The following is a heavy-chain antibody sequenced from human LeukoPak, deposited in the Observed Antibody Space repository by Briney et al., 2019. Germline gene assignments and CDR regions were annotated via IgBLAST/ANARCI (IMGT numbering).Heavy chain of an antibody. V-gene: IGHV4-59*01. CDR1: GGSISSYY. Sequence: SETLSLTCTVSGGSISSYYWSWIRQPPGKGLEWIGYIYYSGSTNYNPSLKSRVTISVDTSKNQFSLKLSSVTAADTAVYYCARSYRSRWRWWSDYYYYMDVWGKGTTVTISS. D-gene: IGHD2-15*01. CDR2: IYYSGST. J-gene: IGHJ6*03. CDR3: ARSYRSRWRWWSDYYYYMDV.